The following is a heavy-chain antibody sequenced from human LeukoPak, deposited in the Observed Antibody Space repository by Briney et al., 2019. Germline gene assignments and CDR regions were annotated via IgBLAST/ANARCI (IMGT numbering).Heavy chain of an antibody. CDR1: GFTFRSYA. D-gene: IGHD3-16*02. V-gene: IGHV3-23*01. J-gene: IGHJ4*02. CDR2: ISGSGGST. Sequence: GGSLRLSCAASGFTFRSYAMSWVRQAPGRGLEWVSVISGSGGSTYYADSVKGRFTISRDNSKNTLYLQMNSLRAEDTAVYYCAKVRGVWGSYRYFDYWGQGTLVTVSS. CDR3: AKVRGVWGSYRYFDY.